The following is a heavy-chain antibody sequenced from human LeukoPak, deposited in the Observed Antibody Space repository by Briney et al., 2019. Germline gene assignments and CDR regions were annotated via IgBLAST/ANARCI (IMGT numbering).Heavy chain of an antibody. J-gene: IGHJ4*02. CDR3: ARSHCSGGSCYSYFDY. Sequence: GGSLRLSCAASGFTFSVYAMHWVRQAPGKGLEYVSAISPNGGSTYYANSVKGRFTISRDNSKNTLYLQLDSLRSEDTAVYYCARSHCSGGSCYSYFDYWGQGTLVTVSS. D-gene: IGHD2-15*01. CDR1: GFTFSVYA. V-gene: IGHV3-64*01. CDR2: ISPNGGST.